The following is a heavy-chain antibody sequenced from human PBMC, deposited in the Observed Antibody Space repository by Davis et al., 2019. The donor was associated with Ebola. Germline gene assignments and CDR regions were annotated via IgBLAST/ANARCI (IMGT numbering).Heavy chain of an antibody. D-gene: IGHD3-22*01. Sequence: SETLSLTCTVSGGSMNDYYWTWIRQPAGKGLEWIGRIYRTERTNYNPSLRGRVTMSADMSRNQFSLTLNSVTAADSAVYYCARDRHDTSGYGFWGQGTLVTVSS. CDR3: ARDRHDTSGYGF. V-gene: IGHV4-4*07. J-gene: IGHJ4*02. CDR2: IYRTERT. CDR1: GGSMNDYY.